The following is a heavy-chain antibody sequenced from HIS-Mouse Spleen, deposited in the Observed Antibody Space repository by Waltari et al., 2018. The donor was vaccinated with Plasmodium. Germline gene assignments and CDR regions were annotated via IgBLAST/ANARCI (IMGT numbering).Heavy chain of an antibody. CDR3: ARGGYSSSSYYFDY. D-gene: IGHD6-6*01. J-gene: IGHJ4*02. CDR1: GGSISSYY. CDR2: IYYSGST. Sequence: QVQLQASGPGLVKPSETLSLTCTVSGGSISSYYWSWIRQPPGKGLEWIAYIYYSGSTNYNPSLKSRVTISVDTSKNQFSLKLSSVTAADTAVFYCARGGYSSSSYYFDYWGQGTLVTVSS. V-gene: IGHV4-59*01.